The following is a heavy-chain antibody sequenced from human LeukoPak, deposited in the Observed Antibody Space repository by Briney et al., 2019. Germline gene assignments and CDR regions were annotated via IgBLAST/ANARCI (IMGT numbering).Heavy chain of an antibody. J-gene: IGHJ4*02. D-gene: IGHD4-17*01. CDR1: GFNFSAYS. Sequence: GGSLRLSCAASGFNFSAYSMNWVRQAPGKGLEWVSYISRSSDAIYDADSVKGRFTISRDNAKNLLFLQMTSLGVEDTALYYCARGDSDHYITLDYWGQGTLATVSP. CDR2: ISRSSDAI. V-gene: IGHV3-48*01. CDR3: ARGDSDHYITLDY.